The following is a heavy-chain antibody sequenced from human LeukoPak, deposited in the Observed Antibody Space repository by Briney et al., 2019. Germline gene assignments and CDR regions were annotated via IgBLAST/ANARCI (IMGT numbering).Heavy chain of an antibody. Sequence: SETLSLTCTVSGGPISSSSYYWGWIRQPPGKGLEWIGSIYYSGSTYYNPSLKSRVTISVDTSKNQFSLKLSSVTAADTAVYYCAREGYGGNSATYYFDYWGQGTLVTVSS. D-gene: IGHD4-23*01. CDR3: AREGYGGNSATYYFDY. CDR2: IYYSGST. V-gene: IGHV4-39*07. J-gene: IGHJ4*02. CDR1: GGPISSSSYY.